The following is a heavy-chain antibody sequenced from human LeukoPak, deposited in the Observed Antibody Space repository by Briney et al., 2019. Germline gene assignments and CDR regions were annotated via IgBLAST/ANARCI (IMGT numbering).Heavy chain of an antibody. V-gene: IGHV3-23*01. CDR2: FGLSGST. D-gene: IGHD6-19*01. J-gene: IGHJ4*02. CDR3: ARCLDSSGGKDFDY. CDR1: GFTFSNSA. Sequence: PGGSLRLSCAASGFTFSNSAMSWVRQAPGKGLEWVSGFGLSGSTYYADSVKGRFTISRDNSKNTLFLQMNSLRAEDTAVYYCARCLDSSGGKDFDYWGQGTLVTVSS.